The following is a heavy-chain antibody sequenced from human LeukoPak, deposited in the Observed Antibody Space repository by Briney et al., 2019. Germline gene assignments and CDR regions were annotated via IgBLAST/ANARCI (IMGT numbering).Heavy chain of an antibody. CDR3: AKDKTGYSYGRYFDY. CDR1: GFTFSSYA. D-gene: IGHD5-18*01. Sequence: GRSLRLSCAASGFTFSSYAMSWVRQAPGKGLEWVSAISGSGGSTYYADSVKGRFTISRDNSKNTLYLQMNSLRAEDTAVYYCAKDKTGYSYGRYFDYWGQGTLVTVSS. V-gene: IGHV3-23*01. CDR2: ISGSGGST. J-gene: IGHJ4*02.